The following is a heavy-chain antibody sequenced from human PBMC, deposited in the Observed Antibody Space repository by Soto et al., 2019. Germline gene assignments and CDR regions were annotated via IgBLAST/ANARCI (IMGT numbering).Heavy chain of an antibody. V-gene: IGHV1-2*02. CDR3: ARYCSSVSCYDEI. Sequence: QVQLVKSGAEVKKPGASVKVSCKASGYTFIGYYIHWVRQAPGQGLEWMGWINPNSGSTNYAQKFQGRVTMTKDTSISTTYMDLSRLISDDTAVYYCARYCSSVSCYDEIWGQGTMVTVSS. D-gene: IGHD2-15*01. CDR1: GYTFIGYY. J-gene: IGHJ3*02. CDR2: INPNSGST.